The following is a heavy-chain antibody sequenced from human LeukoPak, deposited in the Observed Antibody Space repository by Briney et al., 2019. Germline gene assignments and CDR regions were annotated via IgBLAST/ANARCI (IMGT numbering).Heavy chain of an antibody. D-gene: IGHD4-17*01. Sequence: APVKVSCKASESTFSSYAISWVRQAPGQGLEWRGGIIPIFGTANYAQKLQGRVTITADESTSTAYMELSSLRSEDTAVYYCARGEATVPEYFHHWGQGTLVTVSS. V-gene: IGHV1-69*13. J-gene: IGHJ1*01. CDR2: IIPIFGTA. CDR3: ARGEATVPEYFHH. CDR1: ESTFSSYA.